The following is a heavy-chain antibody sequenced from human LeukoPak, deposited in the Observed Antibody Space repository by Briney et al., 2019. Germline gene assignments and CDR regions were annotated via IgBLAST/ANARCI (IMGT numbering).Heavy chain of an antibody. J-gene: IGHJ5*02. CDR3: SRLYGDYGWFDP. Sequence: PSETLSLTCTVSGGSISSYYWSWIRQPAGKGLEWIGRIYTSGSTNYNPSLKSRVTMSVDKSKNQFSLRLSSVTAADTAVYYCSRLYGDYGWFDPWGQGTLVTVSS. D-gene: IGHD4-17*01. V-gene: IGHV4-4*07. CDR2: IYTSGST. CDR1: GGSISSYY.